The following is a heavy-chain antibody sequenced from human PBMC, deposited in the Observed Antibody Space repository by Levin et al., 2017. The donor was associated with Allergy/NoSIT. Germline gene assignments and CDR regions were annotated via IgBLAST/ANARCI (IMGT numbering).Heavy chain of an antibody. D-gene: IGHD5-12*01. J-gene: IGHJ6*03. CDR3: ARDLEGFSGYKPYSCMDG. CDR1: GDSISRGFYY. CDR2: IYVTGST. Sequence: SETLSLTCSVSGDSISRGFYYWSWIRQPAGEGLEWIGRIYVTGSTTYSPSLKSRVTISLARSKDQVSLKINSVTAADTGVYYCARDLEGFSGYKPYSCMDGWGKGATVTVSS. V-gene: IGHV4-61*02.